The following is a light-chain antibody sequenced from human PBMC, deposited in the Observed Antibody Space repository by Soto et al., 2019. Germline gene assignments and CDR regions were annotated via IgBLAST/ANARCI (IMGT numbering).Light chain of an antibody. V-gene: IGLV4-60*02. Sequence: QAVVTQSSSASASLGSSVKLTCTLSSGHRSYTIAWHQQQPGKAPRYLMKLEGSGSYNKGSGVPDRFSGSSSGADRYLTISNLQFEDEADYFCETWDSTGVFGGGTKLTVL. CDR1: SGHRSYT. CDR3: ETWDSTGV. J-gene: IGLJ3*02. CDR2: LEGSGSY.